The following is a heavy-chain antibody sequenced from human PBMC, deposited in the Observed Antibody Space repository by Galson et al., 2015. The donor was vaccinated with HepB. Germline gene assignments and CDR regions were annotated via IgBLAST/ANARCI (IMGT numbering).Heavy chain of an antibody. D-gene: IGHD4-23*01. V-gene: IGHV3-23*01. CDR1: GFTFSSYA. Sequence: SLRLSCAASGFTFSSYAMSWVRQAPGKGLEWVSAISGSGGSTYYADSVKGRFTISRDNSKNTLYLQMNSLRAEDTAVYYCAKDRPLRRVTSLLSEDYWGQGTLVTVSS. CDR2: ISGSGGST. CDR3: AKDRPLRRVTSLLSEDY. J-gene: IGHJ4*02.